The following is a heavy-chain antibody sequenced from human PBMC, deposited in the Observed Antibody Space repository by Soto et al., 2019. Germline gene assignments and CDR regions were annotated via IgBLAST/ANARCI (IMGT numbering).Heavy chain of an antibody. CDR1: VGTFSSYA. V-gene: IGHV1-69*06. J-gene: IGHJ6*02. CDR2: IIPIFGTA. D-gene: IGHD3-16*01. Sequence: SVKVSCKASVGTFSSYAISWVRQAPGQGLEWMGGIIPIFGTANYAQKFQGRVTITADKSTSTAYMELSSLRSEDTAVYYCASRSYVSNLYYYYGMDVWGQGTTVTVSS. CDR3: ASRSYVSNLYYYYGMDV.